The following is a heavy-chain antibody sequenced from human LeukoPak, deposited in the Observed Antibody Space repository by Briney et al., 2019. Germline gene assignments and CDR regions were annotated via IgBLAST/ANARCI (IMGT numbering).Heavy chain of an antibody. CDR3: TKYYYDSSGYLYYFDY. D-gene: IGHD3-22*01. Sequence: PGGSLRLSCAASGFTFTNAWMSWVRQAPGKGLEWVGRIKSKTDGGTADYAAPVKGRFTISGDDSKNTLYLQMNSLKTEDIAVYYCTKYYYDSSGYLYYFDYWGQGTLVTVSS. CDR2: IKSKTDGGTA. CDR1: GFTFTNAW. J-gene: IGHJ4*02. V-gene: IGHV3-15*01.